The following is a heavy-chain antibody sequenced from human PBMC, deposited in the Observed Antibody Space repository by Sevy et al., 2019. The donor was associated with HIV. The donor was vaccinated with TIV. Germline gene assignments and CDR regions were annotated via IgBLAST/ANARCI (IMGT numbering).Heavy chain of an antibody. D-gene: IGHD3-3*01. V-gene: IGHV1-69*13. CDR1: GGTFSSYA. Sequence: ASVKVSCKASGGTFSSYAISWVRQAPGQGLEWMGGIIPIFGTANYAQKFQGRVTITADESTSIAYMELSSLRSEDTAVYYCAGATYYDFWSGYSVNYYYGMDVWGQGTTVTVSS. J-gene: IGHJ6*02. CDR2: IIPIFGTA. CDR3: AGATYYDFWSGYSVNYYYGMDV.